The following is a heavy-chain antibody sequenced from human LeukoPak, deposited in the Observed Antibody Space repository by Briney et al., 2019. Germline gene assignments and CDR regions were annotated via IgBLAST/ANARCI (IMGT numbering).Heavy chain of an antibody. CDR1: GGSFSGYY. Sequence: SETLSLTCAVYGGSFSGYYWSWIRQPPGKGLEWIGEINHSGSTNYNPSLKSRVTISVDTSKNQSSLKLSSVTAADTAVYYCARVPMPDYYGMDVWGQGTTVTVSS. D-gene: IGHD2-2*01. CDR2: INHSGST. CDR3: ARVPMPDYYGMDV. J-gene: IGHJ6*02. V-gene: IGHV4-34*01.